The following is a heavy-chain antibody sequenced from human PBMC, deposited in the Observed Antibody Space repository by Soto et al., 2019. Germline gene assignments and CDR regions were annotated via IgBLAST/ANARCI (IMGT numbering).Heavy chain of an antibody. CDR3: ARDGGRHSGGIDY. V-gene: IGHV1-69*01. D-gene: IGHD1-26*01. J-gene: IGHJ4*02. Sequence: QVQLVQSGAEVKKPGSSVKVSCKASGGTFSSYSINWVRQDPGQGLEWMGEIIPSFGTANYAQKFQGRVTITAEESTSTAYMELSSLRSEDTAVYYCARDGGRHSGGIDYWGQGTLVTVSS. CDR2: IIPSFGTA. CDR1: GGTFSSYS.